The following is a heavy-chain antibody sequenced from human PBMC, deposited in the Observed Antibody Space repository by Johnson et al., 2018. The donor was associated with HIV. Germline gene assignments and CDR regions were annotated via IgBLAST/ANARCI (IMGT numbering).Heavy chain of an antibody. CDR1: GFTFSSYG. Sequence: VQLVESGGGVVQPGRSLRLSCAASGFTFSSYGMHWVRQAPGKGLDWVAVISYDGSNKYYADSVKGRFTISRDNSKNKLYLQMNSLRAEDTAVYYCAKARVGARGGAFDIWGQGTMVTVSS. J-gene: IGHJ3*02. CDR2: ISYDGSNK. CDR3: AKARVGARGGAFDI. D-gene: IGHD1-26*01. V-gene: IGHV3-30*18.